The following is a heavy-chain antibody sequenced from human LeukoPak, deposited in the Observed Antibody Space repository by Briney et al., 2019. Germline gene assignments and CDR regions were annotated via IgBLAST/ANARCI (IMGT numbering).Heavy chain of an antibody. CDR1: GASINSYY. CDR2: IYSSGST. J-gene: IGHJ4*02. Sequence: SETLSLTCTVSGASINSYYWSWIRQPPGKGLEWIGYIYSSGSTNYNPSLKSRVTISVDTSKNQFSLRLSSVTAADTAVYYCARVSGYDWESFHDYWGQGILVTVSS. V-gene: IGHV4-59*01. CDR3: ARVSGYDWESFHDY. D-gene: IGHD5-12*01.